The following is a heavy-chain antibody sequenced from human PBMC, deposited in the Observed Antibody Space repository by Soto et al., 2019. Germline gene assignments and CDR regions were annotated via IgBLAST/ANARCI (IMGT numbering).Heavy chain of an antibody. CDR2: IYHSGNT. J-gene: IGHJ4*02. CDR1: GGSITTGGSY. D-gene: IGHD2-2*02. CDR3: ARARFQVLYGKPYFDS. V-gene: IGHV4-31*03. Sequence: LSLTCTVSGGSITTGGSYWSWIRQHPGKGLEWIGNIYHSGNTYYNPSLKSRLTISVDTSKNHFSLMVDSVTAADTAVYYCARARFQVLYGKPYFDSWGQGTLVTVSS.